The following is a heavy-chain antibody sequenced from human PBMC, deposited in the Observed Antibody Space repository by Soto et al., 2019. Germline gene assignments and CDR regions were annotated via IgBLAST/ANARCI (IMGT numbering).Heavy chain of an antibody. Sequence: DVQLVESGGGLIQPGGSLRLSCAASGFTVSSNYMSWVRQAPGKGLEWVSIIYSGGNTYYADSVKGRFTISRDNSKNTLYLQMNSLRGEDTAVYYCASPTGDPRGEGYYFDYWGQGTLVTVSS. CDR3: ASPTGDPRGEGYYFDY. CDR2: IYSGGNT. V-gene: IGHV3-53*01. J-gene: IGHJ4*02. CDR1: GFTVSSNY. D-gene: IGHD7-27*01.